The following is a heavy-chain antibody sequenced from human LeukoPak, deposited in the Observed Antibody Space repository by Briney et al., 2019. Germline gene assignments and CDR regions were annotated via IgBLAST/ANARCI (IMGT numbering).Heavy chain of an antibody. D-gene: IGHD3-10*01. Sequence: GGSLRLSCAASGFPFSSYSMHWVRQAPGKGLEWVSSISSSSSYIYYADSVKGRFTISRDNAKNSLYLQMNSLRAEDTAVYYCARDVELLWFGESQYFDYWGQGTLVTVSS. V-gene: IGHV3-21*01. CDR3: ARDVELLWFGESQYFDY. CDR1: GFPFSSYS. CDR2: ISSSSSYI. J-gene: IGHJ4*02.